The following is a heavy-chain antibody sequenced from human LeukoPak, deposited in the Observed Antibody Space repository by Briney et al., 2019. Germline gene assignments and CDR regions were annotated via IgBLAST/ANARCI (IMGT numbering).Heavy chain of an antibody. Sequence: GGSLRLSCAASGFTLSGYWMHWVSQAPGMGLVWVSRTNSGGSTSYADSVKGRFTISSDNAKNTLYLQMNSLRAEDTAVYYCARSNLRWFDPWGQGTLVTVSS. CDR1: GFTLSGYW. J-gene: IGHJ5*02. CDR3: ARSNLRWFDP. V-gene: IGHV3-74*01. CDR2: TNSGGST. D-gene: IGHD3-16*01.